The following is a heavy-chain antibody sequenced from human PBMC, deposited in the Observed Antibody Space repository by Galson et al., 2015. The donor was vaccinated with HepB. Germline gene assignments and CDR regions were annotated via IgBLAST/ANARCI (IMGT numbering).Heavy chain of an antibody. CDR3: ARVPYRGYYYDMDV. V-gene: IGHV3-74*01. D-gene: IGHD3-10*01. J-gene: IGHJ6*02. CDR1: GFTFSGYW. Sequence: SLRLSCAASGFTFSGYWMHWVRQAPGKSLVWVSRISSDGSSTTYADSVKGRFTISRDNAKNTLYLQMNSLRADDTAVYYCARVPYRGYYYDMDVWGQGTTVTVSS. CDR2: ISSDGSST.